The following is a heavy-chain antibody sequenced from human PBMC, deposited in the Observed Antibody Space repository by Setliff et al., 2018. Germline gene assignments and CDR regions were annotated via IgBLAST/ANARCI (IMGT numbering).Heavy chain of an antibody. CDR1: GLSYSNCW. D-gene: IGHD3-10*01. J-gene: IGHJ4*02. CDR2: INPHGSEK. CDR3: FGAGTCSY. V-gene: IGHV3-7*01. Sequence: GGSLRLSCTASGLSYSNCWVSWVRQAPGKGLEWLASINPHGSEKYYADSVKGRFTISRDNAKNSLSLQMNNLRTEDTAVYYCFGAGTCSYWGQGTLVTVSS.